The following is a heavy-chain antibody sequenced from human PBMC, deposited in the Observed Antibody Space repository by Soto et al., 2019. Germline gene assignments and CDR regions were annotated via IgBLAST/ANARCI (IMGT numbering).Heavy chain of an antibody. V-gene: IGHV3-11*01. CDR2: ISSSSTI. D-gene: IGHD2-2*01. J-gene: IGHJ6*03. CDR1: GFTFSDYY. Sequence: GGSLRISCAASGFTFSDYYMSWIRQAPGKGLKRVSYISSSSTIYYADSEKGRFTISRDNAKNSLYLQMNSLRAEDTAVYYCARDRDCSSTSCYYYYYYYMDVWGKGTTVTVSS. CDR3: ARDRDCSSTSCYYYYYYYMDV.